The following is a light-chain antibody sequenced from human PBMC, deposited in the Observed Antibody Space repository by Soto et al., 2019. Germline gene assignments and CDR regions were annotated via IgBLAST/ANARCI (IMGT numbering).Light chain of an antibody. CDR3: QQYDNLPLT. CDR2: DAS. Sequence: DIQMTQSPSSLSASVGDRVTITCQSNQDISKFLNWYQQKPGKAPKLLIYDASILETGVPLRFSGSGSGTDFTLTISGLQPEDVATYVCQQYDNLPLTFGPGTKVDFK. V-gene: IGKV1-33*01. J-gene: IGKJ3*01. CDR1: QDISKF.